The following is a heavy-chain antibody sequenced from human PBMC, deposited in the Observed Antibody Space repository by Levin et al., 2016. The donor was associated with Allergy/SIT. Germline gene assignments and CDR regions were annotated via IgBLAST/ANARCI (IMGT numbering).Heavy chain of an antibody. J-gene: IGHJ6*02. CDR3: ARDLQMTNFYYGMDV. CDR2: ISSSSSTI. Sequence: GGSLRLSCAASGFTFSSYSMNWVRQAPGKGLEWVSYISSSSSTIYYADSVKGRFTISRDNAKNSLYLQMNSLRDEDTAVYYCARDLQMTNFYYGMDVWGQGTTVTVSS. D-gene: IGHD5-24*01. CDR1: GFTFSSYS. V-gene: IGHV3-48*02.